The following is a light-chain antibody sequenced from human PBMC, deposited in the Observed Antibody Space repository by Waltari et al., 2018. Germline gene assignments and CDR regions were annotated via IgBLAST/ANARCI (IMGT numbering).Light chain of an antibody. CDR3: QQYGGSPGT. V-gene: IGKV3-20*01. J-gene: IGKJ4*01. CDR2: GAS. CDR1: QSVNNRY. Sequence: EIVLTQSPGTLSLSPGKRATLSCRASQSVNNRYLAWYQQKPGQAPRLLIFGASSRATGIPDRFSGSGSGTDFSLTISRLEPEDSAVYYCQQYGGSPGTFGGGTKVEIK.